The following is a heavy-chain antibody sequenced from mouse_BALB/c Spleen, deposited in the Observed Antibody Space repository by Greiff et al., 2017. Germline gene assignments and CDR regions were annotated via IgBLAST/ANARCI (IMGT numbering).Heavy chain of an antibody. D-gene: IGHD2-14*01. CDR1: GYAFTNYL. CDR3: ARSYYRYDGYFDY. CDR2: INPGSGGT. V-gene: IGHV1-54*01. J-gene: IGHJ2*01. Sequence: QVQLQQSGAELVRPGTSVKVSCKASGYAFTNYLIEWVKQRPGQGLELIGVINPGSGGTNYNEKFKGKATLTADKSSSTAYMQLSSLTSDDSAVYFCARSYYRYDGYFDYWGQGTTLTVSS.